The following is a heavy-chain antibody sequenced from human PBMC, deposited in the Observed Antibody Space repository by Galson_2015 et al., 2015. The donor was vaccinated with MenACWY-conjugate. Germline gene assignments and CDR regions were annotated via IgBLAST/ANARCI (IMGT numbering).Heavy chain of an antibody. CDR3: AKTRGASFYFDS. Sequence: INPGGGSTTYADSVKDRFTISRDNAKNTLYLQMNSLRPEDTAVFYCAKTRGASFYFDSWGQGTLVTVSS. CDR2: INPGGGST. J-gene: IGHJ4*02. D-gene: IGHD1-26*01. V-gene: IGHV3-74*01.